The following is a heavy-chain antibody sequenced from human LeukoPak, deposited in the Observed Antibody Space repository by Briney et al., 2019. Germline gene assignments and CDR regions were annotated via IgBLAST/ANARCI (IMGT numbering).Heavy chain of an antibody. D-gene: IGHD3-9*01. CDR3: ARGGTYNDILSFDP. J-gene: IGHJ5*02. V-gene: IGHV4-59*01. CDR1: GGSISYYY. CDR2: IYYTGST. Sequence: KCSETLSLTCTVSGGSISYYYWTWIRQSPGKGLEWIGQIYYTGSTYYNPSLKRRVTISVDTSRNQLSLNLTSVTAADTAVYYCARGGTYNDILSFDPWGQGTLVTVSS.